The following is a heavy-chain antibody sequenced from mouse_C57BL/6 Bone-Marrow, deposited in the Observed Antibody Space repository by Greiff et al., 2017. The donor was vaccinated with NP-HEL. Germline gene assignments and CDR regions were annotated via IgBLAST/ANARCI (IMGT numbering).Heavy chain of an antibody. CDR2: IYPSDSET. D-gene: IGHD2-3*01. CDR1: GYTFTSYW. V-gene: IGHV1-61*01. CDR3: ARKRGYSGYFDV. Sequence: VQLQQPGAELVRPGSSVKLSCKASGYTFTSYWMDWVKQRPGQGLEWIGNIYPSDSETHYNQKFKDKATLTVDKSSSTAYMQLSSLTSEDSAVYYCARKRGYSGYFDVWGTGTTVTVSS. J-gene: IGHJ1*03.